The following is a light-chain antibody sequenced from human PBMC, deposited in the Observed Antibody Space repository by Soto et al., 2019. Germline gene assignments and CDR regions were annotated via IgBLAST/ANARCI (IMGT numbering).Light chain of an antibody. J-gene: IGKJ1*01. CDR3: QQYGSSPPT. CDR2: GAC. CDR1: QSVSTNY. Sequence: EIVLTQSPGTLSLSPGERATLSCRASQSVSTNYLAWYQRKPGQAPRLLIYGACSRATDIPNRFSGSGSGTDFTLTITRLKAEDFAVYYCQQYGSSPPTFGQGTKVEIK. V-gene: IGKV3-20*01.